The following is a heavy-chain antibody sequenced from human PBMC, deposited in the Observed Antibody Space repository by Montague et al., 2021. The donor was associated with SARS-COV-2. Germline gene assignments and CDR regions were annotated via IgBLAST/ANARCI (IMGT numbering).Heavy chain of an antibody. V-gene: IGHV3-30-3*01. CDR2: ISYDGSKK. J-gene: IGHJ4*02. Sequence: SLRLFCAASAFTFSNYAMHWVRQAPGKGLEWVAFISYDGSKKYYADSVKGRFTISRDNSKNTLYLQMNSLRAEDTAVYYCARESVRAVAGDFDYWGQGTLVTVSS. CDR3: ARESVRAVAGDFDY. CDR1: AFTFSNYA. D-gene: IGHD6-19*01.